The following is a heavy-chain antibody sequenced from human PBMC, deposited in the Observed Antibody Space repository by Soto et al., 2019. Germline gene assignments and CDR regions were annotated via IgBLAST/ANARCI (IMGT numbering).Heavy chain of an antibody. CDR2: IYYTGST. Sequence: QVQLQESGPGLVKPSETLSLTCSVFGGSISSYYWNWVRQPPGKGLEWIGYIYYTGSTNYNPSLKRRVTMSVETSKNQLSLKLSSVTAADTAVYFCARGMDGATTPFDDWGQGTLVTVSS. V-gene: IGHV4-59*01. D-gene: IGHD1-26*01. CDR3: ARGMDGATTPFDD. CDR1: GGSISSYY. J-gene: IGHJ4*02.